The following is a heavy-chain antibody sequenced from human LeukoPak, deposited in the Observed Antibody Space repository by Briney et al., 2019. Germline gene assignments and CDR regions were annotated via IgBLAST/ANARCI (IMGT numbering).Heavy chain of an antibody. J-gene: IGHJ3*02. V-gene: IGHV1-8*01. Sequence: GASVKVSCKASGYTFTGYDINWVRQATGRGLEWMGWVSPNSGNTGYAQKFQGRVTMTRNTSISTAYMELSSLRSEDTAVYYCAREVATRRTTVILDAFDIWGQGTVVTVSS. CDR3: AREVATRRTTVILDAFDI. CDR1: GYTFTGYD. CDR2: VSPNSGNT. D-gene: IGHD4-17*01.